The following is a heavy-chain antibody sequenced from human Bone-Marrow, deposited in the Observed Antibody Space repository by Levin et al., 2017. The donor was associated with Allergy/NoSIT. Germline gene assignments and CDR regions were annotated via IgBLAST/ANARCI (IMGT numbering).Heavy chain of an antibody. CDR1: GHSISSGGYA. V-gene: IGHV4-30-2*01. Sequence: SQTLSLTCLVSGHSISSGGYAWSWTRQPLGEGLAWIGYIYNSGSTYYSPSLESRVTMSVDKSKNQFSLKLSSVAAADTAVYYCARVDCGGGSGYPWYFDLWGRGTLVTVSS. D-gene: IGHD2-15*01. CDR2: IYNSGST. J-gene: IGHJ2*01. CDR3: ARVDCGGGSGYPWYFDL.